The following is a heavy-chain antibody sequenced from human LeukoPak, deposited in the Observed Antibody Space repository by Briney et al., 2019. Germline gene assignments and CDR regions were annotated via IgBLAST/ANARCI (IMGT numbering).Heavy chain of an antibody. CDR1: GDSITSHSW. V-gene: IGHV4-4*02. J-gene: IGHJ4*02. D-gene: IGHD6-19*01. CDR2: VHHGGAS. CDR3: ASHVTVLGTRGFDF. Sequence: SETLSLTCAVSGDSITSHSWWSWVRQPPGKGLEWIGEVHHGGASNYDPSLESRVTISVDKSKNRFSLNLRSVTAADTATYYCASHVTVLGTRGFDFWGRGTLVTLS.